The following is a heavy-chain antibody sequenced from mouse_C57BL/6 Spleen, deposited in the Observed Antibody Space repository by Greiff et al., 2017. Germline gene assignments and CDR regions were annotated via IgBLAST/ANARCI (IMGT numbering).Heavy chain of an antibody. CDR2: IDPSDSYT. D-gene: IGHD2-1*01. CDR1: GYTFTSYW. V-gene: IGHV1-50*01. J-gene: IGHJ2*01. Sequence: QVQLQQPGAELVKPGASVKLSCKASGYTFTSYWMQWVKQRPGQGLEWIGEIDPSDSYTNYNQKFKGKATLTVDTSSSTAYMQLSSLTSEDSAVYYCARSRGYYGNYVDFDDWGQGTTLTVSS. CDR3: ARSRGYYGNYVDFDD.